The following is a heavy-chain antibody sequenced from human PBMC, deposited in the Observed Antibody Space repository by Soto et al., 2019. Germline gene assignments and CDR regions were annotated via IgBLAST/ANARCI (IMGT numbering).Heavy chain of an antibody. V-gene: IGHV3-7*03. D-gene: IGHD2-15*01. CDR2: IAHDGSEK. Sequence: GGSLRLSCAVSGFSFSSYWMSWVRQAPGRGLEWVATIAHDGSEKFYVDSVKGRFTISRDDSKSIAYLQMNSLKTEDTAVYYCTRVGWSDIVVVVAATRSFDYWGQGTLVTVSS. J-gene: IGHJ4*02. CDR3: TRVGWSDIVVVVAATRSFDY. CDR1: GFSFSSYW.